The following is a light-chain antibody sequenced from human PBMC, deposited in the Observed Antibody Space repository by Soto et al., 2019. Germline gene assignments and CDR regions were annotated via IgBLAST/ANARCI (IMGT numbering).Light chain of an antibody. CDR1: QTISNW. CDR3: QQSITYPWT. V-gene: IGKV1-5*03. J-gene: IGKJ1*01. CDR2: GVS. Sequence: DIQMTQSPSTLSASVGDRVTISCRASQTISNWLAWYQQKPGKAPNLLIYGVSNLASGVPSRFSGTGSGTEFTLTITSLRPDDFATYYCQQSITYPWTFGQGTKVDIK.